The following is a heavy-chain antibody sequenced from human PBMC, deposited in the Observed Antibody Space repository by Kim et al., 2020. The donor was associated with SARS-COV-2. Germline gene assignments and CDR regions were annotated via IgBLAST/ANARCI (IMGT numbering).Heavy chain of an antibody. Sequence: SETLSLTCAVSGGSISSSNWWSWVRQPPGKGLEWIGEIYHSGSTNYNPSLKSRVTISVEKSKNQFSLKLSSVTAADTAVYYCASTEIGVGYPYYYYGMDVWGQGTTVTVSS. CDR2: IYHSGST. CDR3: ASTEIGVGYPYYYYGMDV. CDR1: GGSISSSNW. J-gene: IGHJ6*02. D-gene: IGHD3-3*01. V-gene: IGHV4-4*02.